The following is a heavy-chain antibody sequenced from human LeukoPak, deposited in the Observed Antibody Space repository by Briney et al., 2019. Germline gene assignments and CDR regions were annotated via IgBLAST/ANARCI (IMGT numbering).Heavy chain of an antibody. CDR1: GGSFSGYY. Sequence: SETLSLTCAVYGGSFSGYYWSWIRQPPGKGLEWIGEINHSGSTNYNPSLKSRVTISVDTSKNQFSLNLSSVTGADTAVYYCLETIFGVVTYYYWGQGTLVTVSP. CDR3: LETIFGVVTYYY. CDR2: INHSGST. D-gene: IGHD3-3*01. J-gene: IGHJ4*02. V-gene: IGHV4-34*01.